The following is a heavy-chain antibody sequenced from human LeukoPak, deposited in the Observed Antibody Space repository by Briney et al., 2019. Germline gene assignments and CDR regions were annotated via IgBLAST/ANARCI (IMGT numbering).Heavy chain of an antibody. D-gene: IGHD3-16*01. CDR2: ISSSGSTI. CDR1: GFTFSDYY. J-gene: IGHJ6*03. CDR3: RGTSRYYYYMDV. V-gene: IGHV3-11*01. Sequence: GGPLRLSCAASGFTFSDYYMSWIRQAPGKGLEWVSYISSSGSTIYYADSVKGRFTISRDNAKNSLYLQMNSLRAEDTAVYYCRGTSRYYYYMDVWGKGTTVTVSS.